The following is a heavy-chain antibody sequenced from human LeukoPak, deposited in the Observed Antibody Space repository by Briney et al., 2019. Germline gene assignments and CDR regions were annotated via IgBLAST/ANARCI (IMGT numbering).Heavy chain of an antibody. V-gene: IGHV3-30*18. Sequence: GGSLRLSCAASGFTFYGMHWVRQAPGKGLEWVALISYNGRNNYYADSVKGRFTISRDNSKNTLYLQVSSLRTEDPAVYFCAKDNRGYFDFWGQGTLVTVSS. J-gene: IGHJ4*02. CDR3: AKDNRGYFDF. D-gene: IGHD3-16*01. CDR1: GFTFYG. CDR2: ISYNGRNN.